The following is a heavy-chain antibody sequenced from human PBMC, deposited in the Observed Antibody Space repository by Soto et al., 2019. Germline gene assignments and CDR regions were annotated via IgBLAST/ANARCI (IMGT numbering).Heavy chain of an antibody. V-gene: IGHV5-10-1*01. CDR1: GYSFTSYW. Sequence: GESLKISCKGSGYSFTSYWISWVRQMPGKGLEWMGRIDPSDSYTNYSPSFQGHVTISADKSISTAYLQWSSLKASDTAMYYCARHNPDYYYDSSGYYYVSPNDYYYGMDVWGQGTTVTVSS. J-gene: IGHJ6*02. D-gene: IGHD3-22*01. CDR3: ARHNPDYYYDSSGYYYVSPNDYYYGMDV. CDR2: IDPSDSYT.